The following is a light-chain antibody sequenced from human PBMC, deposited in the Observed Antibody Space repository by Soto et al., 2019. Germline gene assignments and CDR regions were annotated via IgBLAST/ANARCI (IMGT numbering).Light chain of an antibody. V-gene: IGKV3-11*01. CDR1: QSVSSY. CDR2: DAS. J-gene: IGKJ4*01. CDR3: QQRSNWPGLT. Sequence: EIVLTQSPAALSLSPGERATLSCMASQSVSSYLAWYQQKPGQAPRLLIYDASNRATGIPARFSGSGSGTDFTLTISSLEAEDFAVYYCQQRSNWPGLTFGGGTKVDIK.